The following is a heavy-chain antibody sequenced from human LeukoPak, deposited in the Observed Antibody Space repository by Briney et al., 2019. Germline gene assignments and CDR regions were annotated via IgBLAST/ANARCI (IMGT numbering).Heavy chain of an antibody. CDR2: INQDGSKK. V-gene: IGHV3-7*01. CDR3: ARGQTLTF. Sequence: GGSLKLSCTTSGFTFTDYWMTWVRQAPGKGLEWVANINQDGSKKFYVDSVKGRFTISRDNAKNALYLQMNSLRAEDTGVYFCARGQTLTFWGQGTLVTVSS. J-gene: IGHJ4*02. CDR1: GFTFTDYW.